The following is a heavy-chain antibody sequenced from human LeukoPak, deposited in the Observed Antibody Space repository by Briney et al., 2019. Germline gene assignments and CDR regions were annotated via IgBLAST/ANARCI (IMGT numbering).Heavy chain of an antibody. D-gene: IGHD6-19*01. J-gene: IGHJ5*02. V-gene: IGHV1-8*01. CDR3: ARGRGSGHKENWFDP. Sequence: ASVKVSCKASGYTSTTYDINWVRQATGQGLEWMGWMNPNSGNTGYTQKFQGRVTMTRNTSISTAYMELSSLRSEDTAVYYCARGRGSGHKENWFDPWGQGTLVTVPS. CDR2: MNPNSGNT. CDR1: GYTSTTYD.